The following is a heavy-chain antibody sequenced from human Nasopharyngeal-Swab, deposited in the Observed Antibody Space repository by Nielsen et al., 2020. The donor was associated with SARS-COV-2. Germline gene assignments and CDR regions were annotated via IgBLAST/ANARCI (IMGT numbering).Heavy chain of an antibody. CDR1: GYTLTELS. CDR2: FDPEDGET. Sequence: ASVKVSCKVSGYTLTELSMHWVRQAPGKGLEWMGGFDPEDGETIYAQKFQGRVAMTEDTSTDTAYMELSSLRSEDTAVYYCATGVETATNWFDPWGQGTLVTVSP. J-gene: IGHJ5*02. CDR3: ATGVETATNWFDP. D-gene: IGHD5-24*01. V-gene: IGHV1-24*01.